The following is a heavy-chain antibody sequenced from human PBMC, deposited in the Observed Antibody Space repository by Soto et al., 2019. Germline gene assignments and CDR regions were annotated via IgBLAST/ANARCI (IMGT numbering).Heavy chain of an antibody. J-gene: IGHJ4*02. CDR2: IIPIFGTA. D-gene: IGHD5-18*01. V-gene: IGHV1-69*06. CDR3: ASLGDTAMVTGYFDY. Sequence: QVQLVQSGAEVKKPGSSVKVSCKASGGTFSSYAISWVRQAPGQGLEWMGGIIPIFGTANYAQKFQGRVTINADKSTSTAYMELSSLRSEETAVYYCASLGDTAMVTGYFDYWGQGTLVTVSS. CDR1: GGTFSSYA.